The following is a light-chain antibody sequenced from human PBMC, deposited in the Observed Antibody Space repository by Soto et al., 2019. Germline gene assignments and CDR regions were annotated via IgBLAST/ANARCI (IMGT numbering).Light chain of an antibody. J-gene: IGKJ1*01. Sequence: EIVMTQSTVTLSLSPGDTAPLSCRASQSLGSDLAWYQQKPGQAPRLLIFGASTRATGIPARFSGSGSGTESTLIISSLQSEDSAVYYCQQYNSWRWTFGQGTKVDIK. CDR3: QQYNSWRWT. CDR1: QSLGSD. CDR2: GAS. V-gene: IGKV3-15*01.